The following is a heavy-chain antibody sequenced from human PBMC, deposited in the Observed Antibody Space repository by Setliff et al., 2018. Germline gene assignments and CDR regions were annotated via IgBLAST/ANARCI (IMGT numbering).Heavy chain of an antibody. CDR3: ARGVVVPAAILYYYYYYMDV. D-gene: IGHD2-2*01. Sequence: WASVKVSCKASGYTLTAYDIVWVRQATGQGLEWMGWMNPNSGRTGYPQKFQGRVTMTRNTSISTAYMELSSLRSEDTAVYYCARGVVVPAAILYYYYYYMDVWGKGTTVTVSS. CDR1: GYTLTAYD. V-gene: IGHV1-8*02. CDR2: MNPNSGRT. J-gene: IGHJ6*03.